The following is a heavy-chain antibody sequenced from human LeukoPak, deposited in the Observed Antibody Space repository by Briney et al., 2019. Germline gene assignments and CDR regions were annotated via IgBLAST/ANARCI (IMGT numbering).Heavy chain of an antibody. CDR3: AGGGGYDILTGYRDRYYFDY. J-gene: IGHJ4*02. Sequence: GRSLRLSCAASGFTFSSYAMHWVRQAPGKGPEWVAVISYDGSNKNYADSVKGRFTISRDSSKNALYLQMNSPRAEDTAVYYCAGGGGYDILTGYRDRYYFDYWGQGTLVTVSS. V-gene: IGHV3-30-3*01. CDR2: ISYDGSNK. CDR1: GFTFSSYA. D-gene: IGHD3-9*01.